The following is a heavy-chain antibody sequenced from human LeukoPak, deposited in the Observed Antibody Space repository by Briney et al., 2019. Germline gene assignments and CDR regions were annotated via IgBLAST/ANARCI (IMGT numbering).Heavy chain of an antibody. V-gene: IGHV4-39*01. J-gene: IGHJ5*02. CDR1: GGSISNNNYY. D-gene: IGHD3-10*01. CDR3: ARMGVRVRGVIRPAFGWFDP. Sequence: PSETLSLTCTVSGGSISNNNYYWGWIRQPPGKGLEWIANIYYGGSTAYNPSLRNRVTISVDTPKNQFSLKVNSVTAADTAVYYCARMGVRVRGVIRPAFGWFDPWGQGTLVTVSS. CDR2: IYYGGST.